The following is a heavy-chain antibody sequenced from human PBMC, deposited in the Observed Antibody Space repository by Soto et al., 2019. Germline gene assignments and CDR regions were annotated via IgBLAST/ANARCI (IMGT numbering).Heavy chain of an antibody. Sequence: SETLSLTCAVYGGSFSGYYWTWIRQPPGTGLEWIGEINHSGSTNYNPSLKSRVTISVDTSKNQFSLKLSSVTAADTAVYYCAIYDILTGSSFDYWGQGTLVTVSS. J-gene: IGHJ4*02. CDR2: INHSGST. CDR1: GGSFSGYY. D-gene: IGHD3-9*01. V-gene: IGHV4-34*09. CDR3: AIYDILTGSSFDY.